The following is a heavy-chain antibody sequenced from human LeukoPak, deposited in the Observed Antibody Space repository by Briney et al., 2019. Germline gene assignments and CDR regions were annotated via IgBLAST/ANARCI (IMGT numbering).Heavy chain of an antibody. CDR2: ISAYNGNT. V-gene: IGHV1-18*01. Sequence: ASVKVSCKASGYTFTSYGISWVRQAPGQGLEWMGWISAYNGNTNYAQKLQGRVTMTTDTSTSTAYMEQRSLRSDDTAVYYCAKEALDYGDYGWFDPWGQGTLVTVSS. D-gene: IGHD4-17*01. CDR3: AKEALDYGDYGWFDP. J-gene: IGHJ5*02. CDR1: GYTFTSYG.